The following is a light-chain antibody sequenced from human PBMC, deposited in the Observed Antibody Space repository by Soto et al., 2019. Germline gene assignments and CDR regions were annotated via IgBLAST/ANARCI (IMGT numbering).Light chain of an antibody. V-gene: IGKV4-1*01. J-gene: IGKJ1*01. CDR1: QSVLYSSNNKNY. CDR2: WAS. CDR3: XXYYSTPRT. Sequence: DIVLTQSPDSLAVSLGERATINCKSSQSVLYSSNNKNYLAWYQQKPGQPPKLLIYWASTRESGVPDRFSGSGSGTDFTLTISSLQAEDVXXYXXXXYYSTPRTFGQGTKVEIK.